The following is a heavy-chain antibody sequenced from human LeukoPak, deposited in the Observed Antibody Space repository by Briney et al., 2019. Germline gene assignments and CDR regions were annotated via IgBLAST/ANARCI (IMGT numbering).Heavy chain of an antibody. Sequence: SVKVSCKASGGTFSSHAISWVRQAPGQGLEWMGGIIPIFGTANYAQKFQGRVTITTDESTSTAYMELSSLRSEDTAVYYCARDRVIAAAGTSYWFDPWGQGTLVTVSS. J-gene: IGHJ5*02. CDR1: GGTFSSHA. V-gene: IGHV1-69*05. CDR3: ARDRVIAAAGTSYWFDP. CDR2: IIPIFGTA. D-gene: IGHD6-13*01.